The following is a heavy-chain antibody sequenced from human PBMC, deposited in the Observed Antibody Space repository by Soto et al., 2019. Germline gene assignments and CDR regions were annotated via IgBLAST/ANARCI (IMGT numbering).Heavy chain of an antibody. D-gene: IGHD1-7*01. Sequence: TSETLSLTCAVYGGSFSGYYWSWIRQPPGKGLEWIGEINHSGSTNYNPSLKSRVTISVDTSKNQFSLKLSSVTAADTAVYYCARGRGGGTGTTWYYYYMDVWGKGTTVTVSS. J-gene: IGHJ6*03. CDR1: GGSFSGYY. CDR3: ARGRGGGTGTTWYYYYMDV. CDR2: INHSGST. V-gene: IGHV4-34*01.